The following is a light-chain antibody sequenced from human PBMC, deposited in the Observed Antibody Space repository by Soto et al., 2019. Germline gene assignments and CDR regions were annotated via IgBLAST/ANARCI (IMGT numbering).Light chain of an antibody. CDR3: KNYDNWSXTWT. Sequence: EVVMTQSPATLSVSPGERVILSCRAIQSVSSNLVWYQQKPGQAPRVLIYGSSTRATGIPARFSGSGSGTEFTLTISSLKSEDFAVYYCKNYDNWSXTWTFGQGPKV. J-gene: IGKJ1*01. CDR2: GSS. V-gene: IGKV3-15*01. CDR1: QSVSSN.